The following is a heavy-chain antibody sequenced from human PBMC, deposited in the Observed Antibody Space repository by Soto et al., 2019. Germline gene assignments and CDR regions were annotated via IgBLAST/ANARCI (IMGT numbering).Heavy chain of an antibody. CDR3: ATWHEREHAYDV. V-gene: IGHV3-30*14. CDR1: GFTFSSYA. J-gene: IGHJ3*01. D-gene: IGHD1-1*01. CDR2: ISYDGSNK. Sequence: PGGSLRLSCAASGFTFSSYAMHWVRQAPGKGLEWVAVISYDGSNKYYADSVKGRFTISRDSSKTTVYLQMNDLRPDDTAVYYCATWHEREHAYDVWGQGTTVTVSS.